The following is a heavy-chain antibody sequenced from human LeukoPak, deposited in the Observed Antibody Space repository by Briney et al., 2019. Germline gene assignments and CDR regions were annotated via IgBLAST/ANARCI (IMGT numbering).Heavy chain of an antibody. D-gene: IGHD6-13*01. CDR2: ISAYNGNT. CDR1: GYTFTSYG. Sequence: VASVNVSCKASGYTFTSYGISWVRQAPGQGLEWMGWISAYNGNTNYAQKLQGRVTMTTDTSTSTAYMELRSLRSDDTAVYYCARRAAAGTYYYYGMDVWGQGTTVTVSS. V-gene: IGHV1-18*01. CDR3: ARRAAAGTYYYYGMDV. J-gene: IGHJ6*02.